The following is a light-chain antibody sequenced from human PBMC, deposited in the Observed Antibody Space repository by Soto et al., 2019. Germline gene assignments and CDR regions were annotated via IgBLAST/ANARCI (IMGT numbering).Light chain of an antibody. J-gene: IGKJ2*01. Sequence: EIVLTQSPGTLSLSPGERATLSCRASQSVSSSYLAWYQQKPGQAPRLLIYGASSRATGIPDRFSGSGSGTDFTLTISRLEPEDFAVYYCQQYGSSPRVYTFGQGTELEIK. CDR2: GAS. CDR1: QSVSSSY. V-gene: IGKV3-20*01. CDR3: QQYGSSPRVYT.